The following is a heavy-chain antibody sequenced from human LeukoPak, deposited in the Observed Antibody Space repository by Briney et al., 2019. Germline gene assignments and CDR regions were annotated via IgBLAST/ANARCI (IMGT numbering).Heavy chain of an antibody. Sequence: GGSLRLSCAASGFTFSSFAMNWVRQAPGKGLEWVSFISGSGSSTYYADSVKGRFTISRDNSKIKLYLQMGSLRAEDMAVYYCARVKVATIDYWGQGTLVTVSS. J-gene: IGHJ4*02. CDR3: ARVKVATIDY. V-gene: IGHV3-23*01. D-gene: IGHD5-12*01. CDR1: GFTFSSFA. CDR2: ISGSGSST.